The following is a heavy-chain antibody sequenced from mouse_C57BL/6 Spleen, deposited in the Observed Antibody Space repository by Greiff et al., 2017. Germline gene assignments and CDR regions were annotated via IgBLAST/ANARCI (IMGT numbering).Heavy chain of an antibody. Sequence: EVQLQESGGGLVQPGGSMKLSCVASGFIFSNYWMNWVRQSPEKGLEWVAQIRLKSDNYATHYAESVEGRFTISRDDSQSSVYLQMNNVRAEDTGMYYCTRTGIYYDYYWYFDVWGTGTTVTDSS. D-gene: IGHD2-4*01. V-gene: IGHV6-3*01. CDR1: GFIFSNYW. CDR2: IRLKSDNYAT. J-gene: IGHJ1*03. CDR3: TRTGIYYDYYWYFDV.